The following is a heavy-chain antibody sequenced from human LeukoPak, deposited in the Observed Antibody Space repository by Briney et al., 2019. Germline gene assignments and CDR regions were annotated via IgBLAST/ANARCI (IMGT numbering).Heavy chain of an antibody. V-gene: IGHV4-34*01. CDR1: GGSFSGYY. J-gene: IGHJ4*02. Sequence: SETLSLTCAVYGGSFSGYYWSWIRQPPGKGLEWIGEINHSGSTNYNPSLKSRVAISVDTSKNQFSLKLSSVTAADTAVYYCARGPQPSFDYWGQGTLVTVSS. D-gene: IGHD2-2*01. CDR3: ARGPQPSFDY. CDR2: INHSGST.